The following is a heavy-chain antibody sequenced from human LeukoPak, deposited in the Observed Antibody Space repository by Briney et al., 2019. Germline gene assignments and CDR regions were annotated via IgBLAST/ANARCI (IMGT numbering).Heavy chain of an antibody. D-gene: IGHD1-26*01. Sequence: SETLSLTCTVSGYSISYGYYWGWIRQSPGEGLEWIGSIYHTGSAYYNPSLKSRVTILVDTSKNQFSLEVTSVSASDTAIYYCARGKYSGTYYFDSWGQGTLVAVSS. CDR1: GYSISYGYY. CDR2: IYHTGSA. V-gene: IGHV4-38-2*02. J-gene: IGHJ4*02. CDR3: ARGKYSGTYYFDS.